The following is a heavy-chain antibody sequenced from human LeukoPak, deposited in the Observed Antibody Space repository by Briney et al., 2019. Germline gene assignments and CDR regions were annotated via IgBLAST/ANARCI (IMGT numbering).Heavy chain of an antibody. V-gene: IGHV3-23*01. J-gene: IGHJ6*03. CDR2: ISGSGGST. CDR1: GFTFSSYA. CDR3: AKVYCSSTSCPTYYYYYVDV. D-gene: IGHD2-2*01. Sequence: GGSLRLSCAASGFTFSSYAMSWVRQAPGKGLEWVSAISGSGGSTYYADSVKGRFTISRDNSKNTLYLQMNSLRAEDTAVYYCAKVYCSSTSCPTYYYYYVDVWGKGTTVTVSS.